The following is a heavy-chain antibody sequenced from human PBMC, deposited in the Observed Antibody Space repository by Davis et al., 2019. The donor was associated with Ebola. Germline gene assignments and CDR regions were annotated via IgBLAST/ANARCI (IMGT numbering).Heavy chain of an antibody. V-gene: IGHV3-48*04. J-gene: IGHJ4*02. CDR1: GFTFSTYS. CDR3: ARDWLLLDY. Sequence: GGPLRLSCAASGFTFSTYSMNWVRQAPGRGLEWLSYIAPSSSSMYYADSVKGRFTISRDNAKNSLDLQMNSLRAEDTAVYYCARDWLLLDYWGQGTLVTVSS. CDR2: IAPSSSSM. D-gene: IGHD3-9*01.